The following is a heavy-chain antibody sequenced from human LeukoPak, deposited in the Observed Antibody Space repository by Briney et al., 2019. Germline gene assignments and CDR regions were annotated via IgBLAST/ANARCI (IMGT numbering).Heavy chain of an antibody. CDR1: GGSISSGGYS. J-gene: IGHJ5*02. D-gene: IGHD3-3*01. CDR2: IYYSGST. CDR3: ARVWSGYSNNWFDP. V-gene: IGHV4-31*03. Sequence: PSETLSLTCTVSGGSISSGGYSWSWIRQHPGKGLEWIGYIYYSGSTYYNPSLKSRVSISVDTSKNQFSLKLSSVTAADTAVYYCARVWSGYSNNWFDPWGQGTLVTVSS.